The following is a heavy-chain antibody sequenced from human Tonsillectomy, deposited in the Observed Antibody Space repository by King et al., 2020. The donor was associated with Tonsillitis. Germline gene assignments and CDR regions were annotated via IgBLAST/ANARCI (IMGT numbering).Heavy chain of an antibody. Sequence: VQLVESGGGLVQPGGSLRLSCAASGFTFSSSAMAWVRQAPEKVLEWVSGISGSGGSTYYADSVKGRFTISRDNSKNTLYLQMNILGAEDTALYYCAKVVSTAMVYYFDYWGQGTLVTVSS. CDR3: AKVVSTAMVYYFDY. CDR1: GFTFSSSA. D-gene: IGHD5-18*01. J-gene: IGHJ4*02. V-gene: IGHV3-23*04. CDR2: ISGSGGST.